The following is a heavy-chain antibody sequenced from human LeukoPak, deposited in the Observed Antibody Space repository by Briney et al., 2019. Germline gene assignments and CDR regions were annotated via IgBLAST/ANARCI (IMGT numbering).Heavy chain of an antibody. Sequence: SETLSLTWTVSGGSISSGDYYWSWIRQRPGKGLEWIGYIYYSGSTYYNPSLKSRVTISVDTSKNQFSLKLSSVTAADTAVYYCARFERGYSGSEGIDYWGQGTLVTVSS. J-gene: IGHJ4*02. CDR1: GGSISSGDYY. V-gene: IGHV4-30-4*01. CDR3: ARFERGYSGSEGIDY. CDR2: IYYSGST. D-gene: IGHD5-12*01.